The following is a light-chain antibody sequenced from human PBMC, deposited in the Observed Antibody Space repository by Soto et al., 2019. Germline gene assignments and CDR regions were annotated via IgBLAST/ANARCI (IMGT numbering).Light chain of an antibody. J-gene: IGKJ3*01. CDR2: GAS. CDR1: QSVSSSY. Sequence: EIVLTQSPGTLSLSPGERATLSCRASQSVSSSYVAWYQQKPGQAPRLLIYGASSRATGIPDRFSGSGSGTEFTLTIGSLEPEDFAFYYCQQYGSSPFTFDPGTKVHIK. CDR3: QQYGSSPFT. V-gene: IGKV3-20*01.